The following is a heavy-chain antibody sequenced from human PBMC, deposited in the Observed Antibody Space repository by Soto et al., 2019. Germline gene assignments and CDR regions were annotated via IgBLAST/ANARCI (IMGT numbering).Heavy chain of an antibody. J-gene: IGHJ4*02. CDR3: ARGPGASGTYHYFFDY. V-gene: IGHV4-59*01. Sequence: SETLSLTGTVSGGSLSSYWWSWIRQPPGKGLEWIGYIYYTGSTNYNPSLKSRVTISLDASKNQFSLNLNSATAADTAVYYCARGPGASGTYHYFFDYWGPGTLVTVSS. CDR1: GGSLSSYW. CDR2: IYYTGST. D-gene: IGHD3-10*01.